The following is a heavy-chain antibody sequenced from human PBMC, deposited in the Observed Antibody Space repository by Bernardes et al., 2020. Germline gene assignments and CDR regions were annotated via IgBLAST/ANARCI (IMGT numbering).Heavy chain of an antibody. D-gene: IGHD3-22*01. CDR1: GGSISSSSYY. J-gene: IGHJ6*02. CDR2: IYYSGST. V-gene: IGHV4-39*01. Sequence: ETLSLTCTVSGGSISSSSYYWGWIRQPPGKGLEWIGSIYYSGSTYYNPSLKSRVTISVDTSKNQFSLKLSSVTAADTAVYYCARCVADYYDSSGDYYYYYGMDVWGQGTTVTVSS. CDR3: ARCVADYYDSSGDYYYYYGMDV.